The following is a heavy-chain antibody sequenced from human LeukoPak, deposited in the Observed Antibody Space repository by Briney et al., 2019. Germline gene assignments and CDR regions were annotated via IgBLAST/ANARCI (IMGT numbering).Heavy chain of an antibody. D-gene: IGHD2-2*01. CDR2: ISYDGSNK. V-gene: IGHV3-30*18. J-gene: IGHJ4*02. CDR1: GFTFSSYG. CDR3: AKDPSSRNIVVVPAALDY. Sequence: GGSLRPSCAASGFTFSSYGMHWVRQAPGKGLEWVAVISYDGSNKYYADSVKGRFTIPRDNSKNTLYLQMNSLRAEDTAVYYCAKDPSSRNIVVVPAALDYWGQGTLVTVSS.